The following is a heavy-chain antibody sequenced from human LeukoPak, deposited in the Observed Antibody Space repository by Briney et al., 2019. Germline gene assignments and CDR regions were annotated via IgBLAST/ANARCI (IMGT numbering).Heavy chain of an antibody. CDR1: VYTLTGYY. Sequence: SVNVSRKASVYTLTGYYMHWVRQAPGRGVEWVGWINPNRGGKNYAKKFQSSVTMTRDTSISTVYMELSRLSSEHTAVYYCARVLYYCASSGYYYGLFDYWGQGTLVTVSS. CDR2: INPNRGGK. CDR3: ARVLYYCASSGYYYGLFDY. J-gene: IGHJ4*02. V-gene: IGHV1-2*02. D-gene: IGHD3-22*01.